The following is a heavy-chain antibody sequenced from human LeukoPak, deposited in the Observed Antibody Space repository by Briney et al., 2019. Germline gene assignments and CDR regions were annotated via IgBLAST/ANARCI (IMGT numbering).Heavy chain of an antibody. J-gene: IGHJ4*02. CDR3: ARLLYYDTSGYSF. D-gene: IGHD3-22*01. CDR2: ISSSGTNI. Sequence: GGSLRLSCAASGFTFSSYEMHWVRQAPGKGLDWVSYISSSGTNINNADSVRGRFTISRDNAKNSLYLQMNSLRAEDTAVYYCARLLYYDTSGYSFWGQGTLVTVSS. CDR1: GFTFSSYE. V-gene: IGHV3-48*03.